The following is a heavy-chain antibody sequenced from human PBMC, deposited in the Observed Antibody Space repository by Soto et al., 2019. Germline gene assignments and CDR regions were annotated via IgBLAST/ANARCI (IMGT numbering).Heavy chain of an antibody. Sequence: PGGSLRLSCAASGFTFSSYWMSWVRQAPGKGLEWVANIKQDGSEKYYVDSVKGRFTISRDNAKSSLYLQMNSLRAEDTAVYYCARAADCSGGSCYSINYYYYYGMDVWGQGTTVTVSS. CDR3: ARAADCSGGSCYSINYYYYYGMDV. CDR2: IKQDGSEK. D-gene: IGHD2-15*01. V-gene: IGHV3-7*01. CDR1: GFTFSSYW. J-gene: IGHJ6*02.